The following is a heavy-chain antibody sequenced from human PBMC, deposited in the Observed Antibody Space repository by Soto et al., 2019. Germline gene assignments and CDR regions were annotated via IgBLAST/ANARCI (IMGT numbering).Heavy chain of an antibody. CDR2: IYSGGST. CDR1: GFTVSSNY. D-gene: IGHD6-13*01. J-gene: IGHJ6*02. V-gene: IGHV3-66*01. Sequence: EVQLVESGGGLVQPGGSLRLSCAASGFTVSSNYMSWVRQAPGKGLEWVSVIYSGGSTYYADSVKGRFTISRDNSKNTLYLKMNSLRAEDTAVYYCARDPTIAASGGYYYYYYGMDVWGQGTTVTVSS. CDR3: ARDPTIAASGGYYYYYYGMDV.